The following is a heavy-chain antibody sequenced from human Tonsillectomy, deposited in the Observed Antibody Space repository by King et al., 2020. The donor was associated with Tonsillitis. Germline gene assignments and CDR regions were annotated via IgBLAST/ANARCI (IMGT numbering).Heavy chain of an antibody. D-gene: IGHD5-18*01. CDR2: IFYSGST. Sequence: QLQESGPGLVKPSETLSLTCTVSGGSISSYYWSWIRQPPGKGLEWIGYIFYSGSTNYNPSLKSRVTISVDTSKNQFSLKLSSVTAADTAVYYCARGHDGYSYGFNFDYWGQGTLVTVSS. CDR3: ARGHDGYSYGFNFDY. J-gene: IGHJ4*02. V-gene: IGHV4-59*01. CDR1: GGSISSYY.